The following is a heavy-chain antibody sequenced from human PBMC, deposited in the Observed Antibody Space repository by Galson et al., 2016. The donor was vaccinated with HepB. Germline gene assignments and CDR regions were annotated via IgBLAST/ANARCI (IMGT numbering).Heavy chain of an antibody. CDR2: IIPIFGSA. CDR3: ASRAEYYDSGGPFGQYYFGMDV. D-gene: IGHD3-22*01. CDR1: GGTFRSYA. V-gene: IGHV1-69*13. Sequence: SVKVSCKASGGTFRSYAISWVRQAPGQGLEWMGGIIPIFGSADYAQQFQDRVKINADESTRTAYMELSSLRSEDTAVYYCASRAEYYDSGGPFGQYYFGMDVWGQGTTVTVSS. J-gene: IGHJ6*02.